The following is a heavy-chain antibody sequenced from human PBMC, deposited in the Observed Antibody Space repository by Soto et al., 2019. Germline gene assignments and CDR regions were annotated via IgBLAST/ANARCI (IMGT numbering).Heavy chain of an antibody. CDR3: ARDMTPAGIAFDN. D-gene: IGHD6-19*01. J-gene: IGHJ4*02. Sequence: LRLSCAASGFTFSSFWMGWVRQAPGKGLEWVANINQDGSEKYYVDSVKGRFTISRDNAKNSLHLQMNSLRAEDTAVYYCARDMTPAGIAFDNWGQGTLVTVSS. CDR1: GFTFSSFW. CDR2: INQDGSEK. V-gene: IGHV3-7*01.